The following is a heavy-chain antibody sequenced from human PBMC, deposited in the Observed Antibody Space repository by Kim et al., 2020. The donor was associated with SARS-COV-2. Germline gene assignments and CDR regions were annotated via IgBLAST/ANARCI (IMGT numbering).Heavy chain of an antibody. CDR3: ARAINNGRENWFDS. J-gene: IGHJ5*01. D-gene: IGHD2-8*01. CDR2: LY. V-gene: IGHV4-4*07. CDR1: GGSVSDHY. Sequence: SETLSLTCTVSGGSVSDHYWNWIRQPAGKGLEWIGRLYNYNPSLESRVTMSVDTSKNQFSLRLRSVTAADTAVYYCARAINNGRENWFDSWGQGILVTVSS.